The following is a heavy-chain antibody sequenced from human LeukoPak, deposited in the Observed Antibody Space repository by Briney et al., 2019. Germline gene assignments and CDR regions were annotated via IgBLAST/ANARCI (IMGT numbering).Heavy chain of an antibody. J-gene: IGHJ4*02. CDR2: IYSSGST. V-gene: IGHV3-66*01. CDR3: ARWGSLNVDY. D-gene: IGHD3-16*01. Sequence: GGSLRLSCAASGLTVSSNCMSWVRQALGKGLEWVSVIYSSGSTYYADSVKGRFTISRDNSKNTLYLQMNSLRVEDTAVYYCARWGSLNVDYWGQGTLVTVSS. CDR1: GLTVSSNC.